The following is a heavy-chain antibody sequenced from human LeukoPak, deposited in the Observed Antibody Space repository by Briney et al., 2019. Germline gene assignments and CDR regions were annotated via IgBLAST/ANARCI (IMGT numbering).Heavy chain of an antibody. V-gene: IGHV3-21*06. J-gene: IGHJ4*02. Sequence: GGSLRLSCAASGFTFSSYAMHWVRQAPGKGLEWVSSINNVRSHIYYADSVRGRFTISRDNANNVLYLQMNSLRAEDTAVYYCARDPTYYLRYGYFNSWGQGTLVTVSS. CDR2: INNVRSHI. CDR3: ARDPTYYLRYGYFNS. CDR1: GFTFSSYA. D-gene: IGHD1-26*01.